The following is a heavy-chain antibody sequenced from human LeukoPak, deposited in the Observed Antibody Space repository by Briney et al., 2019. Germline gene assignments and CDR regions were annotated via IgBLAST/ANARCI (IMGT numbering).Heavy chain of an antibody. J-gene: IGHJ4*02. V-gene: IGHV4-59*08. CDR2: IYYRGSA. Sequence: SETLSLTCTVSGGSISSYYWSWIRQPPGKGLEWSGYIYYRGSANYNPSLKSRVTISVDTSKNQFSLKLSSVTAADTAVYYCGRHVKGATPLFYFDYWGQGTLVTVSS. CDR3: GRHVKGATPLFYFDY. CDR1: GGSISSYY. D-gene: IGHD1-26*01.